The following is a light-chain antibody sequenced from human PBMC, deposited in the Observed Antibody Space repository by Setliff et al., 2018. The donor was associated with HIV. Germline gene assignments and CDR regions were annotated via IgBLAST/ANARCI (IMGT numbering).Light chain of an antibody. CDR1: TSDIGAYTY. CDR3: SSYINTFI. V-gene: IGLV2-14*03. Sequence: QSVLTQPASVSGSPGQSITLSCTGTTSDIGAYTYVSWYRQHPGKAPQLIIYDVDKRPSGVSHRFSGSKSGNTASLTISGLQAEDEADYFCSSYINTFIFGGGTKV. CDR2: DVD. J-gene: IGLJ1*01.